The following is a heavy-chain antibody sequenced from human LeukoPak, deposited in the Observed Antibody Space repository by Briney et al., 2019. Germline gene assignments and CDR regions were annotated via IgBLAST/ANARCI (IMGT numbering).Heavy chain of an antibody. D-gene: IGHD2-21*01. V-gene: IGHV3-23*01. J-gene: IGHJ4*02. CDR2: ISGSGGST. CDR3: ARDLGDH. CDR1: GFTFSNYG. Sequence: PGGSLRVSRAASGFTFSNYGMSWVRQAPGKGLEWVSGISGSGGSTYYADSVKGRFTIPRDNSKNTLYLQMNSLRAEDAAVYYCARDLGDHWGQGTLVTVSS.